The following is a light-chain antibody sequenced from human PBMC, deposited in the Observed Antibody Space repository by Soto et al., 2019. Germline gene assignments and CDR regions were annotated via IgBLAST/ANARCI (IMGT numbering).Light chain of an antibody. Sequence: DVDMTQSPLSLPVTLGQPASISCRSSQALVYTDGDTYLNWFHQRPGQAPRRLIYKVSNRDSGVPDRFSGGGSGTDFTLKIDRVEAEDFGVYYCMQGKHWPPTIGGGTTVEIK. V-gene: IGKV2-30*01. CDR3: MQGKHWPPT. J-gene: IGKJ4*01. CDR2: KVS. CDR1: QALVYTDGDTY.